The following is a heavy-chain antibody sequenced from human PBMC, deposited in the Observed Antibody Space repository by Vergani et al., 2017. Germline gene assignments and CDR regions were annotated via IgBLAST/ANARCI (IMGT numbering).Heavy chain of an antibody. V-gene: IGHV3-23*01. CDR2: ISGRGGST. D-gene: IGHD1-26*01. Sequence: EVQLLESGGGLVQPGGSLRLSCAASGFTFSSYAMSWVRQAPGKGLEWVSAISGRGGSTYYADSVKGRFTISRDNSKNTLYLQMNSLRAEDTAVYYCAKSIVGATRLRVGGIDYWGQGTLVTVSS. J-gene: IGHJ4*02. CDR3: AKSIVGATRLRVGGIDY. CDR1: GFTFSSYA.